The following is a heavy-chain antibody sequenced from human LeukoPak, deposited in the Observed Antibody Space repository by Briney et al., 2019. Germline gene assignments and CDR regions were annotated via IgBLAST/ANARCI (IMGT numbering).Heavy chain of an antibody. V-gene: IGHV3-23*01. CDR3: GVYTSSWHRWDY. CDR2: FSGTGDST. CDR1: GSTFSSYT. J-gene: IGHJ4*02. Sequence: GGSLRLSCVASGSTFSSYTMSWVRQAPGKGLEWVSSFSGTGDSTYYADSVKGRFTISRDNSKNTLYLQMNSLSAEDTAVYYCGVYTSSWHRWDYWGQGTLVTVSS. D-gene: IGHD6-13*01.